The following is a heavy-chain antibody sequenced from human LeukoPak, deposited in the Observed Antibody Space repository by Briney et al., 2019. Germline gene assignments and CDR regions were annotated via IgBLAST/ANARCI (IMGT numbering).Heavy chain of an antibody. D-gene: IGHD2-2*01. Sequence: SGTLSLTCTVSGGSISSSSYYWNWIRQPPGKGLEWIGYIYYSGSTFYNPSLKSRVTMSVDTSKNQFYLKLSSVTAADTAVYYCAKSVPAAMIWFDPWGQGTLVTVSS. V-gene: IGHV4-30-4*01. CDR2: IYYSGST. CDR3: AKSVPAAMIWFDP. J-gene: IGHJ5*02. CDR1: GGSISSSSYY.